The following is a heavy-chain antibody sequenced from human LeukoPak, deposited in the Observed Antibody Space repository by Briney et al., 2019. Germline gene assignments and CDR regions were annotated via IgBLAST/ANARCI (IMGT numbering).Heavy chain of an antibody. CDR3: ASSYYYDSSPRGY. CDR1: GFTFSSYW. CDR2: IKQDGSEK. V-gene: IGHV3-7*01. D-gene: IGHD3-22*01. Sequence: PGGSLRLSCAASGFTFSSYWMSWVRQAPGKGLEWVANIKQDGSEKYYVDSAKGRFTISRDDAKNSLYLQMNSLRAEDTAVYYCASSYYYDSSPRGYWGQGTLVTVSS. J-gene: IGHJ4*02.